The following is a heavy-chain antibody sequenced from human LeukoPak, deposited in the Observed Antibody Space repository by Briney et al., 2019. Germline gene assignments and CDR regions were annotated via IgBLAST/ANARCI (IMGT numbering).Heavy chain of an antibody. D-gene: IGHD4-23*01. J-gene: IGHJ3*02. CDR3: TARGTVASTDDAFDI. V-gene: IGHV3-73*01. Sequence: PGGSLRLSCAASGFTFSGSAMHWVRQASGKGLEWVGRIRSKANSFATTYSASVKGRFTISRDDSKNTAYLQMNSLKTEDTAVYYCTARGTVASTDDAFDIWGQGTMVTVSS. CDR2: IRSKANSFAT. CDR1: GFTFSGSA.